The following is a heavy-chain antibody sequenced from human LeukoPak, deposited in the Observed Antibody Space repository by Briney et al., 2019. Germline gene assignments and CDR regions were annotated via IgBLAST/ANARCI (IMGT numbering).Heavy chain of an antibody. CDR2: ISSSSSTI. J-gene: IGHJ4*02. Sequence: TGGSLRLSCAASGFTFSSYSMNWVHQAPGKGLEWVSYISSSSSTIYYADSVKGRFTISRDNAKNSLYLQMNSLRAEDTAVYYCARVGTTKWLRLHGGLDYWGQGTLVTVSS. V-gene: IGHV3-48*04. D-gene: IGHD5-12*01. CDR3: ARVGTTKWLRLHGGLDY. CDR1: GFTFSSYS.